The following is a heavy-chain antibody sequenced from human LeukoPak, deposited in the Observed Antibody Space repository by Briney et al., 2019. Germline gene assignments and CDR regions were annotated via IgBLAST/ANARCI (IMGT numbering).Heavy chain of an antibody. V-gene: IGHV1-69*13. J-gene: IGHJ4*02. CDR1: GGTFSSYA. CDR3: ARSSGRITMIVVADGYFDY. CDR2: IIPIFGTA. Sequence: GASVKVSCKASGGTFSSYAISWVRQAPGQGLEWMGGIIPIFGTANYAQKFQGRVTITADESTSTAYMELSSLRSEDTAVYYCARSSGRITMIVVADGYFDYWGQGTLVTVSS. D-gene: IGHD3-22*01.